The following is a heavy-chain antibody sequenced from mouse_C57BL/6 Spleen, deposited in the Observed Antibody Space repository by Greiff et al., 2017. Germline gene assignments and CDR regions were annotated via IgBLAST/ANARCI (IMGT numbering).Heavy chain of an antibody. CDR3: TRSDYGSYYFDY. Sequence: VQVVESGAELVRPGASVTLSCKASGYTFTDYEMHWVKQTPVHGLEWIGAIDPETGGTAYNQKFKGKAILTADKSSSTAYMELRSLTSEDSAVYYCTRSDYGSYYFDYWGQGTTLTVSS. V-gene: IGHV1-15*01. CDR2: IDPETGGT. J-gene: IGHJ2*01. D-gene: IGHD1-1*01. CDR1: GYTFTDYE.